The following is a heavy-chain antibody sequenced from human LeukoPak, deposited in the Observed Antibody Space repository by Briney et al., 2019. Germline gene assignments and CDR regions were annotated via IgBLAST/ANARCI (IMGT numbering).Heavy chain of an antibody. CDR2: INSDGRGT. CDR3: ARQFCTSTTCPNDY. V-gene: IGHV3-74*01. D-gene: IGHD2-8*01. Sequence: GGSLRLSCAASGFTFSSYWVHWVRQAPGKGLVWVSLINSDGRGTKNADSVKGRFAISRDNAKNTLYLQMNSLRAEDTAVYYCARQFCTSTTCPNDYWGQGTLVTVSS. J-gene: IGHJ4*02. CDR1: GFTFSSYW.